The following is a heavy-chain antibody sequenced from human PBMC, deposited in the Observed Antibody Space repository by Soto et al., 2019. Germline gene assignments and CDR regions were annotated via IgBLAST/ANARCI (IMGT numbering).Heavy chain of an antibody. D-gene: IGHD1-26*01. J-gene: IGHJ4*02. V-gene: IGHV4-59*08. CDR3: ARHVGKWGFDY. CDR2: IFYGGRT. Sequence: QVQLQESGPGLVQPSETLSLTCTVSGGSMTGYYWSWVRQTPEKGLEWIVNIFYGGRTTHNPSLKSXATXSXGTFRNHFSLKLSSVTATDTAVYYCARHVGKWGFDYWGQGTLVTVSS. CDR1: GGSMTGYY.